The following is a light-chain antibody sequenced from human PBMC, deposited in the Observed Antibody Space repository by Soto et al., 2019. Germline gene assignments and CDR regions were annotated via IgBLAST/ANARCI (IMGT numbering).Light chain of an antibody. Sequence: QSALTQPPSVSGSPGQSVTISCTGTSSDVGSYNRVSWYQQPPGTAPKLLIYEVSNRPSGVPDRFSGSKSGNTASLTISGIKAEDEADYYCSSYTSTSTVFGGGTKLTVL. CDR2: EVS. J-gene: IGLJ2*01. CDR1: SSDVGSYNR. V-gene: IGLV2-18*02. CDR3: SSYTSTSTV.